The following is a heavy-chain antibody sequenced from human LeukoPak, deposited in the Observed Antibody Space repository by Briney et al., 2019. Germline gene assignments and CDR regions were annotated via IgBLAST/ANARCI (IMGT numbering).Heavy chain of an antibody. Sequence: SETLSLTCTVSGGPISSYHWSWIRQPAGKALEWIGRFYRSGSTNYNPSLKSRVTMSVDTSKNQFSLRLNSVTAADTAVYYCARDFLLQSEGLFDYWGQGTLVTVSS. J-gene: IGHJ4*02. CDR2: FYRSGST. D-gene: IGHD4-11*01. CDR1: GGPISSYH. V-gene: IGHV4-4*07. CDR3: ARDFLLQSEGLFDY.